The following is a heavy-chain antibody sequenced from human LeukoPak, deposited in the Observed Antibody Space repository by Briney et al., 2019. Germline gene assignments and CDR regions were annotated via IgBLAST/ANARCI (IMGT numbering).Heavy chain of an antibody. D-gene: IGHD1-1*01. CDR3: ARASIPPWKFDY. Sequence: SGTLALTFTCSCGFLSRYYWTWVRQPARKGLEGIGRIYSSGSTYYNPALKTPGPMSVDTSKSQFPLRLSSVTAADTAVYYCARASIPPWKFDYWGQGTLVTVSS. CDR2: IYSSGST. J-gene: IGHJ4*02. V-gene: IGHV4-4*07. CDR1: CGFLSRYY.